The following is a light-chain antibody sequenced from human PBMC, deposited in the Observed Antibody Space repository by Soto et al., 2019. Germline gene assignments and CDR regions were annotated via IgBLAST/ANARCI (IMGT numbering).Light chain of an antibody. CDR1: QSISSSY. CDR3: QQYGSSSLT. CDR2: GAS. Sequence: EIVLTQSPGTLSLSPGERATLSCRASQSISSSYLAWYQQRPGQAPRLLIYGASTRATGIPDRFSGSGSGTDFTLTIGRLEPEDFAVYYCQQYGSSSLTFGGGTKVDIK. J-gene: IGKJ4*01. V-gene: IGKV3-20*01.